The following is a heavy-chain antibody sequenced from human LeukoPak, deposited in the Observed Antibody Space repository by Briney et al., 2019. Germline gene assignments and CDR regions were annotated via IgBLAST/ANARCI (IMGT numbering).Heavy chain of an antibody. D-gene: IGHD3-10*01. CDR2: IYTSGST. CDR3: ARLSWDYYYGSGSYYNMDY. CDR1: GGTISSYY. J-gene: IGHJ4*02. Sequence: PSETLSLTCTVSGGTISSYYWSWLRQPAGKGLEWIGRIYTSGSTNYNPSLMSRGTILVDTSKSQFSLKLSSVTAADTAVYYCARLSWDYYYGSGSYYNMDYWGQGTLVTVSS. V-gene: IGHV4-4*07.